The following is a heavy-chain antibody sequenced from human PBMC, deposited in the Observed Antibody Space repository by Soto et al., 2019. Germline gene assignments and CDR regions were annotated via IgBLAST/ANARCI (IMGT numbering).Heavy chain of an antibody. V-gene: IGHV4-34*01. J-gene: IGHJ6*02. CDR1: GGSFSGYY. CDR3: ARGQSNPKYYYYYGMDV. CDR2: INHSGST. D-gene: IGHD4-4*01. Sequence: SETLSLTCAVYGGSFSGYYWRWIRQPPGKGLEWIGEINHSGSTNYNPSLKSRVTISVDTSKNQFSLKLSSVTAADTAVYYCARGQSNPKYYYYYGMDVWGQGTTVTVSS.